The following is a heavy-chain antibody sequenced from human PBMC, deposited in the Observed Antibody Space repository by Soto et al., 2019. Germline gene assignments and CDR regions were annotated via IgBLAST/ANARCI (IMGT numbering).Heavy chain of an antibody. CDR1: GFTFSSYA. J-gene: IGHJ6*02. CDR2: ISGSGGST. Sequence: EVQLLESGGGLVQPGGSLRLSCAASGFTFSSYAMSWVRQAPGKGLEWVSAISGSGGSTYYADSVKGRFTISRDNSKNTLYLHMHSLRAEDTAVYYCAQDLQDSFGQPYYYYYGMDVWGQGTTVTVAS. D-gene: IGHD3-10*01. V-gene: IGHV3-23*01. CDR3: AQDLQDSFGQPYYYYYGMDV.